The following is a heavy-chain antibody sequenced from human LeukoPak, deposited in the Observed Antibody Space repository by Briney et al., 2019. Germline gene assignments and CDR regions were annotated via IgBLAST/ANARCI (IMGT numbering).Heavy chain of an antibody. CDR2: IYYGGST. CDR1: GDSVSSPSYY. D-gene: IGHD2-2*01. J-gene: IGHJ4*02. Sequence: ETLSLTCTVSGDSVSSPSYYWSWIRQPPGKGLEWIGYIYYGGSTNYNPSLKSRITVAISTSKNQFSLRLSSVSAADTALYYCARTQYCSGTSCYFAYFDYWGQGTMVTVSS. V-gene: IGHV4-61*01. CDR3: ARTQYCSGTSCYFAYFDY.